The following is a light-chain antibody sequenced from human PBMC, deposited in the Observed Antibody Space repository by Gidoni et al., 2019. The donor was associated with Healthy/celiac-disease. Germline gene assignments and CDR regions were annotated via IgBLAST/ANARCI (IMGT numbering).Light chain of an antibody. J-gene: IGKJ1*01. V-gene: IGKV3-15*01. Sequence: EIVMTQSPATLSVSPGERATLSCRASQSVNSNLAWYQQKPGQAPRLLIYGASTRATGIPARFSGSGSGTEFTLTISRLQSEDFAVSYCQQYNNWPKTFGQGTKVEIK. CDR2: GAS. CDR3: QQYNNWPKT. CDR1: QSVNSN.